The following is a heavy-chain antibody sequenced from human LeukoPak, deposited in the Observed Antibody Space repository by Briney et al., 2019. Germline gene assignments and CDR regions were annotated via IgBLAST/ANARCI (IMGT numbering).Heavy chain of an antibody. CDR3: ASGRLSPLYYAPLDY. CDR2: INPTSGGT. V-gene: IGHV1-2*02. D-gene: IGHD3-3*01. Sequence: ASVKVSCKASGYTFTGYYMHWVRQAPGQGLEWMGWINPTSGGTNYAQKFQGRFTMTRDTSISTAYMELSRLRSDDTAVYYCASGRLSPLYYAPLDYWGQGTLVTVSS. CDR1: GYTFTGYY. J-gene: IGHJ4*02.